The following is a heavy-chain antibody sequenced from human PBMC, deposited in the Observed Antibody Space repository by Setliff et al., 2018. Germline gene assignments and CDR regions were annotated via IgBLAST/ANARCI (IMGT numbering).Heavy chain of an antibody. J-gene: IGHJ4*02. D-gene: IGHD3-3*01. Sequence: KTSETLSLTCSVSGGSISSGSYYWGWIRQSPGKGLEWIGSMYYSGSTYYNPSLKGRVTLSVDTTKNQFSLRLSSVTAADTAVYYCRFWSGYYKNDYWAQGTLVTVSS. V-gene: IGHV4-39*07. CDR1: GGSISSGSYY. CDR2: MYYSGST. CDR3: RFWSGYYKNDY.